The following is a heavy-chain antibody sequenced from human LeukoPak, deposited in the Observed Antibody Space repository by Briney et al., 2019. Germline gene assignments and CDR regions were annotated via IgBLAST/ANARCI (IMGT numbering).Heavy chain of an antibody. D-gene: IGHD1-26*01. CDR2: ISGSGGST. CDR3: ARDSGSYSNYFDY. Sequence: GGSLRLSCAASGFTFSSYAMSWVRQAPGKRLEWVSAISGSGGSTYYADSVNGRFTISRDNSKNTLYLQMNSLRAEDTAVYYCARDSGSYSNYFDYWGQGTLVTVSS. V-gene: IGHV3-23*01. CDR1: GFTFSSYA. J-gene: IGHJ4*02.